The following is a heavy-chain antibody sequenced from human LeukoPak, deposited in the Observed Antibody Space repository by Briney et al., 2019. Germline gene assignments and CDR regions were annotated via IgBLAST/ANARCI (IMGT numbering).Heavy chain of an antibody. V-gene: IGHV3-23*01. CDR2: ISGSGGST. D-gene: IGHD3-10*01. CDR3: AKDLRGFGELLYNFDY. J-gene: IGHJ4*02. Sequence: GGSLRLSCAASGFTFSSYAISWVRQAPGKGLEWVSAISGSGGSTYYADSVKGRFTISRDNSKNTLYLQMNSLRAEDTAVYYCAKDLRGFGELLYNFDYWGQGTLVTVSS. CDR1: GFTFSSYA.